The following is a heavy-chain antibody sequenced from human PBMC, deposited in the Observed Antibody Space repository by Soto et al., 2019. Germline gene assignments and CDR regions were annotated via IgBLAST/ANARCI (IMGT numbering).Heavy chain of an antibody. J-gene: IGHJ4*02. CDR3: ARNFFLEQLVHLYYFDY. CDR1: GFTFSSYW. D-gene: IGHD6-6*01. Sequence: GGSLRLSCAASGFTFSSYWMSWVRQAPGKGLEWVANIKQDGSAKYYVDSVKGRFTISRDNAKNSLYLQMNSLRAEDKAVYYCARNFFLEQLVHLYYFDYWGQGTLVTVSS. V-gene: IGHV3-7*01. CDR2: IKQDGSAK.